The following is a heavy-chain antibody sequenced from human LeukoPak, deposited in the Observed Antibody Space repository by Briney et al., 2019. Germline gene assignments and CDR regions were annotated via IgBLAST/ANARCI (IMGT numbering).Heavy chain of an antibody. CDR1: GGSISSGSYY. D-gene: IGHD6-19*01. CDR2: IYTSGST. Sequence: SQTLSLTCTVSGGSISSGSYYWSWIRQPAGKGLEWFGRIYTSGSTNYNPSLKSRVTISVDTSKNQFSLKLSSVTAADTAVYYCAREGTVAGTGNYYYGMDVWGQGTTVTVSS. J-gene: IGHJ6*02. V-gene: IGHV4-61*02. CDR3: AREGTVAGTGNYYYGMDV.